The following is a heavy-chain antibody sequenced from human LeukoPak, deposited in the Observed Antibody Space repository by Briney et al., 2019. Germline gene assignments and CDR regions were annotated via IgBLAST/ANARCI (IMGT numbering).Heavy chain of an antibody. CDR3: ARVPLIFEAVAGTFDPNWFDP. Sequence: ASVKVSCKASGYTFTSYDINWVRQAPGQGLEWMGWISAYNGNTNYAQKLQGRVTMTTDTSTSTAYMELRSLRSDDTAVYYCARVPLIFEAVAGTFDPNWFDPWGQGTLVTVSS. D-gene: IGHD6-19*01. CDR1: GYTFTSYD. J-gene: IGHJ5*02. V-gene: IGHV1-18*01. CDR2: ISAYNGNT.